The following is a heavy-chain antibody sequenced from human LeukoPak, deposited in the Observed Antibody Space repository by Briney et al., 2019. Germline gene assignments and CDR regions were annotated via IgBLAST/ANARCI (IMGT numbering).Heavy chain of an antibody. J-gene: IGHJ4*02. CDR1: GFTFSSYS. CDR2: IIGSGLTT. V-gene: IGHV3-23*01. Sequence: QPGGSLRLSCASSGFTFSSYSMNWVRQAPGKGLKLVSAIIGSGLTTYYADSVKGRFTISRDNSTNTLYLQMNSLRAADTAVYYCAKDLSPGPDWGQGTLVTVSS. CDR3: AKDLSPGPD.